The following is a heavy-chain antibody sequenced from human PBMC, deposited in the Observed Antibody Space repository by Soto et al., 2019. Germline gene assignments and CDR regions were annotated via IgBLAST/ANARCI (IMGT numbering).Heavy chain of an antibody. Sequence: EVQLLESGGGLVQPGGSLRLSCAASGFTFNNYAMIWVRQAPWKGLEWVSSISGNGGNTYYAYPVKCRFTVSRDNSWNTLYLQTNSLRAEDTAVYYCVKAPGFRAFDYWGQGIMVTVSS. CDR3: VKAPGFRAFDY. CDR2: ISGNGGNT. J-gene: IGHJ4*02. V-gene: IGHV3-23*01. D-gene: IGHD2-21*01. CDR1: GFTFNNYA.